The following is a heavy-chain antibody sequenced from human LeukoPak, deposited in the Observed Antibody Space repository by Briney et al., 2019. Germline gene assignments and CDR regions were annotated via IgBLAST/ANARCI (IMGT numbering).Heavy chain of an antibody. D-gene: IGHD3-9*01. Sequence: SGPTLVKPTQTLTLTCTFSGFSLSTRGVGVGWIRQPPGKALGWLELIYWDDDKRYSPSLKSRLTITKDTSKNQVVLTMTNMDPVDTATYYCAHSGSYDILTGYSNYFDYWGQGTLVTVSS. V-gene: IGHV2-5*02. J-gene: IGHJ4*02. CDR2: IYWDDDK. CDR3: AHSGSYDILTGYSNYFDY. CDR1: GFSLSTRGVG.